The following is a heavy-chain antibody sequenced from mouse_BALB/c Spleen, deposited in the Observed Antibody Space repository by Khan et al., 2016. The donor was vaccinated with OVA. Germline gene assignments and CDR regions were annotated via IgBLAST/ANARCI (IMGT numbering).Heavy chain of an antibody. CDR2: IYPGSGST. Sequence: LKQSGPELVKPGASVKMSCKASGYTFTDYVINWVKQRTGQGLEWIGQIYPGSGSTYYNEKFKGKATLTADKSSNTAYMQLSSLTSEDSAVYFCARGGYDAFAYWGQGTLVTVSA. D-gene: IGHD2-2*01. V-gene: IGHV1-77*01. CDR3: ARGGYDAFAY. CDR1: GYTFTDYV. J-gene: IGHJ3*01.